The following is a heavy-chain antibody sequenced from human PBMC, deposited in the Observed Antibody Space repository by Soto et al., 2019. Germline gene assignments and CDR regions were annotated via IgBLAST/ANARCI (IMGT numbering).Heavy chain of an antibody. D-gene: IGHD6-19*01. Sequence: QTLSLTCAISGDSVSSNSAACNWIRQSPSRGLEWLGRTYYRSKWYNDYAVSVKSRITINPDTSKNQFSLQLNSVTPEDTAVYYCARDLPSPLGIAVDGWFAPWGQGTLVTVSS. CDR3: ARDLPSPLGIAVDGWFAP. CDR2: TYYRSKWYN. J-gene: IGHJ5*02. CDR1: GDSVSSNSAA. V-gene: IGHV6-1*01.